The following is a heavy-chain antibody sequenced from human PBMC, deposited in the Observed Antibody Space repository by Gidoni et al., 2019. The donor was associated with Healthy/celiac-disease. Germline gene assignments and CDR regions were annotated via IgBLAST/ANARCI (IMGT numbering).Heavy chain of an antibody. CDR3: ARDSHGDYYYYGMDV. CDR2: ISSSSSYT. CDR1: GFTFCDYY. J-gene: IGHJ6*02. Sequence: QVQLVESGGGLVKPGGSLRLSCAASGFTFCDYYMSWIRQAPGKGLEWVSYISSSSSYTNYADSVKGRFTISRDNAKNSLYLQMNSLRAENTAVYYCARDSHGDYYYYGMDVWGQGTTVTVSS. D-gene: IGHD4-17*01. V-gene: IGHV3-11*05.